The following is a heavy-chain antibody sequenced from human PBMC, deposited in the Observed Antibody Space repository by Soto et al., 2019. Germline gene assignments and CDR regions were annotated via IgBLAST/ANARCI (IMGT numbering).Heavy chain of an antibody. CDR3: ARNRLRQYYYGMDV. J-gene: IGHJ6*02. V-gene: IGHV5-51*01. Sequence: GESLKLSCQGSGYIFAHYWLAWVVQIPGKGLEWVGVIYPGDSDTRYSPSFRGQVTISADKSISHVYLQWSSLKASDTAMYYCARNRLRQYYYGMDVWGQGTTVTVSS. CDR1: GYIFAHYW. D-gene: IGHD3-10*01. CDR2: IYPGDSDT.